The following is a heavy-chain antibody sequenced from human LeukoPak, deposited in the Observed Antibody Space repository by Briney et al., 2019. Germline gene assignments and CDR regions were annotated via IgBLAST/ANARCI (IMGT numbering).Heavy chain of an antibody. CDR2: IYHSGST. D-gene: IGHD2-2*01. Sequence: SSETLSLTCAVSGGSISSSNWWSWVRQPPGEGLEWIGEIYHSGSTNYNPSLKSRVTISVDKSKNQFSLKLSSVTAADTAVYYCASHCSSTSCYVFGAFDIWGQGTMVTVSS. J-gene: IGHJ3*02. CDR1: GGSISSSNW. CDR3: ASHCSSTSCYVFGAFDI. V-gene: IGHV4-4*02.